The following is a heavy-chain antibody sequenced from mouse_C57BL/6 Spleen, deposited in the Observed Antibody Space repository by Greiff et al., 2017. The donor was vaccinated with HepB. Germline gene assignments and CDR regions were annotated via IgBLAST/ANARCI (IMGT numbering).Heavy chain of an antibody. CDR1: GYTFTSYW. Sequence: QVQLKQPGAELVKPGASVKMSCKASGYTFTSYWITWVKQRPGQGLEWIGDIYPGSGSTNYNEKFKSKATLTVDTSSSTAYMQLSSLTSEDSAVYYCAISSYPHWYFDVWGTGTTVTVSS. D-gene: IGHD1-1*01. J-gene: IGHJ1*03. CDR2: IYPGSGST. V-gene: IGHV1-55*01. CDR3: AISSYPHWYFDV.